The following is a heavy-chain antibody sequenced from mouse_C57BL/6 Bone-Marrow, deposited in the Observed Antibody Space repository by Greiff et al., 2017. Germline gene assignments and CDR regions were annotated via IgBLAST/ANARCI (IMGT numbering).Heavy chain of an antibody. J-gene: IGHJ4*01. V-gene: IGHV1-9*01. CDR2: ILPGRGST. D-gene: IGHD4-1*01. Sequence: QVQLKQSGAELMKPGASVKLSCKVPGYTFTGYWIEWVKQRPGHGLEWIGEILPGRGSTNNKEKFKGKATFTADTSSKTAYMQLRSLTTEDAAIYYCARWEYAMDYWGQGTSVTVSS. CDR1: GYTFTGYW. CDR3: ARWEYAMDY.